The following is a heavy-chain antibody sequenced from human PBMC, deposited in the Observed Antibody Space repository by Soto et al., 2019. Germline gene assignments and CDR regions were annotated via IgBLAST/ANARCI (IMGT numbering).Heavy chain of an antibody. V-gene: IGHV4-59*01. CDR1: GGSISSYY. D-gene: IGHD2-21*02. CDR2: IYYSGST. J-gene: IGHJ4*02. CDR3: ARTKGDLRFDY. Sequence: SETLSLTCTVSGGSISSYYWSWIRQPPGKGLEWIGYIYYSGSTNYNPSLKSRVTISVDTSKNQFSLKLSSVTAADTAVYYCARTKGDLRFDYWGQGTLGTVSS.